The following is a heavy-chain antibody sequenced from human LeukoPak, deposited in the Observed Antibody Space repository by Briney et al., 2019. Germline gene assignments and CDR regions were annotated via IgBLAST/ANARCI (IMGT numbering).Heavy chain of an antibody. V-gene: IGHV3-20*04. CDR3: ARERGGDSGWYQAIDY. Sequence: SGGSLRLSCTASGFTFDDYGMSWVRQAPGKGLEWVSGINWNGGSTGYADSVKGRFTISRDNAKNSLYLQMNSLRAEDTALYYCARERGGDSGWYQAIDYWGQGTLVTVSS. D-gene: IGHD6-19*01. CDR2: INWNGGST. CDR1: GFTFDDYG. J-gene: IGHJ4*02.